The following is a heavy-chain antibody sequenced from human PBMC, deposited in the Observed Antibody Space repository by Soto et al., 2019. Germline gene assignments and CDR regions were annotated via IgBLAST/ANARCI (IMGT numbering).Heavy chain of an antibody. V-gene: IGHV3-33*03. D-gene: IGHD6-6*01. Sequence: SLRLSCAASESIFSGYGMHWIRQTPDKGLEWVAGIRFDGRNEHYADSVKGRFTISRDNSKNMLYLQMDSLRVEDMALYYCAKDRMYCSYWDFCFGYWGHRSLVTVPS. CDR2: IRFDGRNE. CDR3: AKDRMYCSYWDFCFGY. J-gene: IGHJ4*01. CDR1: ESIFSGYG.